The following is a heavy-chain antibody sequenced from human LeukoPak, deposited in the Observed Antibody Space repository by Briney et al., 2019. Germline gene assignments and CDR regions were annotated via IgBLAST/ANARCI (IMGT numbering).Heavy chain of an antibody. CDR3: ARQDGSGTYYFDY. CDR2: IYPGDSDT. V-gene: IGHV5-51*01. Sequence: GESLKISCKGSGYSFNFYWVARVRQMPGKGLEWMGIIYPGDSDTRYSPSFQGQFTISADTSISTAHLQWSSLKASDAAMYYCARQDGSGTYYFDYWGQGTLVTVSS. D-gene: IGHD3-10*01. CDR1: GYSFNFYW. J-gene: IGHJ4*02.